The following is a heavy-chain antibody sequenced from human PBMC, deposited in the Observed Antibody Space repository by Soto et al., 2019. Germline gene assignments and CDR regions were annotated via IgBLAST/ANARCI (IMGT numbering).Heavy chain of an antibody. CDR1: GFSFSSYD. CDR2: IWYDGSNK. Sequence: PGGSLRLSCAASGFSFSSYDIHWVRRAPGKGLEWVAVIWYDGSNKYYADSVKGRFIISRDNSKNTLYLQMNSLRADDTAVYYCARGYSSSRDLGYWGQGTLVTVS. D-gene: IGHD6-13*01. CDR3: ARGYSSSRDLGY. V-gene: IGHV3-33*01. J-gene: IGHJ4*02.